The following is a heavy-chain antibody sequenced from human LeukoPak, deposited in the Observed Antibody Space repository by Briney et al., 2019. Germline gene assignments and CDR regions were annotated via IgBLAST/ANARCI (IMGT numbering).Heavy chain of an antibody. CDR2: ISNDGSNK. J-gene: IGHJ4*02. Sequence: GRSLRLSCAASGFTFSSYGMHWVRQAPGKGLEWAAGISNDGSNKNYADSVKGRFTFSRDDSKNTLYLQMNSLRAEDTAVYYCAKDLYNFGTSPFDYWGQGTLVTVSS. CDR1: GFTFSSYG. D-gene: IGHD1-20*01. CDR3: AKDLYNFGTSPFDY. V-gene: IGHV3-30*18.